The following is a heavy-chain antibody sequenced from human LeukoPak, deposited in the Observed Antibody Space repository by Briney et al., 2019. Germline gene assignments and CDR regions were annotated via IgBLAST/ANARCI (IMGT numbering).Heavy chain of an antibody. J-gene: IGHJ4*02. Sequence: ASVKVSCKASGYTFTGYYMHWVRQAPGQGLEWMGWINPNSGGTNYAQKFQGRVTMTRDRSITTAYMELSRLRSDDTAVYYCARAYSSMVPLDNWGQGTLVTVSS. CDR3: ARAYSSMVPLDN. CDR1: GYTFTGYY. CDR2: INPNSGGT. D-gene: IGHD3-10*01. V-gene: IGHV1-2*02.